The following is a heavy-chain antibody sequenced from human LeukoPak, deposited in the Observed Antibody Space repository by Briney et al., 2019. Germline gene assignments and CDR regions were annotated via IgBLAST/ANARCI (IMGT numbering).Heavy chain of an antibody. CDR1: GFTFSSYE. CDR3: TSGLVSSIVGATTSY. V-gene: IGHV3-48*03. J-gene: IGHJ4*02. CDR2: ISNSGSSI. D-gene: IGHD1-26*01. Sequence: PGGSLRLSCAASGFTFSSYEMNWVRQAPGKGPGKGLEWVSYISNSGSSIYYAESVKGRFTISRDNAKNSLYLQMNSLRAEDTAVYYCTSGLVSSIVGATTSYWGQGTLVTVSS.